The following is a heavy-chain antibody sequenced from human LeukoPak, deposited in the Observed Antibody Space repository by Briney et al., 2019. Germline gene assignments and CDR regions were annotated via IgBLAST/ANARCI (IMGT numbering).Heavy chain of an antibody. V-gene: IGHV1-46*01. Sequence: SVKVSCKASGYTFTSYYINWVRQAPGQGLEWMGVIHPRGDTTTYAQKFQGRVALTRDTSTSTVYMDLYSLRSEDTAVYYCAREGGPDYYDSSAKNWFDCWGQGTLVTVSS. CDR2: IHPRGDTT. J-gene: IGHJ5*01. CDR3: AREGGPDYYDSSAKNWFDC. CDR1: GYTFTSYY. D-gene: IGHD3-22*01.